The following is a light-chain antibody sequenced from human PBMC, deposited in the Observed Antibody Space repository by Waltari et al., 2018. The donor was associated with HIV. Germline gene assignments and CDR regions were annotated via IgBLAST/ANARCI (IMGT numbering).Light chain of an antibody. CDR3: QSYDSSLIASV. V-gene: IGKV2-30*02. Sequence: DVVMTQSPLSLSVTLGQLASISCRSSKSLVHTDGNTYLKWFRQRPGQSPRRLIDNVSNRDSGVPDRFSGSKSGASASLIIDGLEAEDEANYYCQSYDSSLIASVFGGGT. J-gene: IGKJ4*02. CDR2: NVS. CDR1: KSLVHTDGNTY.